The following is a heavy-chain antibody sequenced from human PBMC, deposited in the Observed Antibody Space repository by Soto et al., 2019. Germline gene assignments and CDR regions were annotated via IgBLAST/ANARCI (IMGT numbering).Heavy chain of an antibody. Sequence: SETLSLTCTVSGGSVSTGSYNWSWVRQTPGKVLEWIGNIFFTGSTHYNPSLKSRITTSVDTSKNQFSLELRSVTAADTAVYYCARDGHGMDVWGQGTTVTVSS. CDR2: IFFTGST. CDR3: ARDGHGMDV. CDR1: GGSVSTGSYN. V-gene: IGHV4-61*01. J-gene: IGHJ6*02.